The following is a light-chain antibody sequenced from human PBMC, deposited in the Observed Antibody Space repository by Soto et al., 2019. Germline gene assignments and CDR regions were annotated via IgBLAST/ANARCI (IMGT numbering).Light chain of an antibody. CDR2: DAS. CDR1: QSISSS. CDR3: QHGSEWPRT. Sequence: EIVLTQSPATLSLSPGERATLSCRASQSISSSLAWYQQKPGQTPRLLIYDASSRATAFPASLGGSGCWTDFTLTISSLEPEYFVVYYCQHGSEWPRTFGQGTKVEIK. V-gene: IGKV3-11*01. J-gene: IGKJ1*01.